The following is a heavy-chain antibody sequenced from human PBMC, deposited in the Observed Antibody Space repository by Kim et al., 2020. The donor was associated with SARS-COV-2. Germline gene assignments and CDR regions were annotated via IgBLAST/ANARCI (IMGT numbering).Heavy chain of an antibody. D-gene: IGHD3-22*01. J-gene: IGHJ4*02. V-gene: IGHV4-59*01. CDR2: IYYSGST. CDR1: GGSISSYY. CDR3: ARDSDYYDSSGYYRIFDY. Sequence: SETLSLTCTVSGGSISSYYWSWIRQPPGKGLEWIGYIYYSGSTNYNPSLKSRVTISVDTSKNQFSLKLSSVTAADTAVYYCARDSDYYDSSGYYRIFDYWGQGTLVTVSS.